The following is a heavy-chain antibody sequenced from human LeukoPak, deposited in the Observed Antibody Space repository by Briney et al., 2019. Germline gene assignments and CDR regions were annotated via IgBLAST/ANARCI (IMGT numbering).Heavy chain of an antibody. Sequence: SQTLPLTCTVSGGSISRGGYYWTWIRQHPGKGLEWIAYIYYSGSTYYNPSLRSRVTISVDTSNNQFSLKLSSVTAADTAVYYCARAITAAGIFDHWGQGALVTVSS. CDR1: GGSISRGGYY. D-gene: IGHD6-13*01. V-gene: IGHV4-31*03. J-gene: IGHJ4*02. CDR3: ARAITAAGIFDH. CDR2: IYYSGST.